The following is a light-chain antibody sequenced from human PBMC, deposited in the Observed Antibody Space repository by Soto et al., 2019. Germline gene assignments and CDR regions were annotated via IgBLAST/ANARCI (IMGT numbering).Light chain of an antibody. CDR3: SSYTTIKTVV. Sequence: QSVLTQPASVSGSPGQSITISCTGTSGDIGGYNYVSWYQQYSGKAPKLIIFEVTNRPSGVSDRFSGSKSGDTASLTISGVQPEDEADYHCSSYTTIKTVVFGGGTKLTVL. V-gene: IGLV2-14*01. J-gene: IGLJ2*01. CDR2: EVT. CDR1: SGDIGGYNY.